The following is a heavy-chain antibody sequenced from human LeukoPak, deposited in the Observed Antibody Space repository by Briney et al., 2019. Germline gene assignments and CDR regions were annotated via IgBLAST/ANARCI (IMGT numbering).Heavy chain of an antibody. CDR1: GFTFSSYG. D-gene: IGHD6-19*01. CDR2: ISYDGSNK. CDR3: AKASAGTTGLASDY. Sequence: GGSLRLSCAASGFTFSSYGMHWVRQAPGKGLEWVAVISYDGSNKYYADSVKGRFTISRDNSKNTLYLQMNSLRAEDTAVYYCAKASAGTTGLASDYWGQGTLVIVSS. J-gene: IGHJ4*02. V-gene: IGHV3-30*18.